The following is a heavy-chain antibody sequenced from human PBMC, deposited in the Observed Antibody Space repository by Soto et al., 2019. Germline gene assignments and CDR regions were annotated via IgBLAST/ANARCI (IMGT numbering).Heavy chain of an antibody. CDR1: GGTFSSYA. Sequence: QVQLVQSGAEVKKPGSSVKVSCKASGGTFSSYAISWVRQAPGQGLEWMGGIIPIFGTANYAQKFQGRVTITADESTSTAYMELSSLRSEDTGVYYCARGPPGITMVRADFDYWGQGTLVTVSS. V-gene: IGHV1-69*01. D-gene: IGHD3-10*01. J-gene: IGHJ4*02. CDR3: ARGPPGITMVRADFDY. CDR2: IIPIFGTA.